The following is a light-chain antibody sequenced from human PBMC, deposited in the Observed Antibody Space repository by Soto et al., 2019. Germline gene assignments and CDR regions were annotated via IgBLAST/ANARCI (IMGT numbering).Light chain of an antibody. V-gene: IGKV3-20*01. CDR3: QQYGSSLRT. CDR2: GPS. CDR1: QSIRSN. Sequence: IVVTQSAATLSVSPWERATLSCRASQSIRSNLAWYQQKPGQAPRLLIYGPSTRATGIPDRFSGSGSGTDFTLTISRLEPEDVAVYYCQQYGSSLRTFGQGTKVDIK. J-gene: IGKJ1*01.